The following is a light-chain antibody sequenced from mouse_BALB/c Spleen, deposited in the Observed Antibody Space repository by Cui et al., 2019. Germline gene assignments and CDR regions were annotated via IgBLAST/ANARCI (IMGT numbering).Light chain of an antibody. CDR3: QQWSSNPFT. V-gene: IGKV4-59*01. CDR1: SSVKY. J-gene: IGKJ4*01. CDR2: DTA. Sequence: QLVLTQSPATLSASPGETVTMTCIASSSVKYMHWYQQKSGTSPKMWIYDTAKLASGVPARLSGSGSGTSYSLTMSSMEAEDAATYYCQQWSSNPFTFGSGTKLEIK.